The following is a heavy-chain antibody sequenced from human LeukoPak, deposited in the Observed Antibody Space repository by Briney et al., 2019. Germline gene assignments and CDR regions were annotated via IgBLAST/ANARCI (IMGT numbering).Heavy chain of an antibody. Sequence: GGSLRLSCAASGFTLSSYAMSWVRQAPGKGLEWVSAISASGGSTYYADSVKGRFTVSRDNSRNTLYLQVNSLRAEDTAIYYCAKHGPGRINWGAFDIWGQGTMVTVSS. CDR1: GFTLSSYA. D-gene: IGHD3-10*01. J-gene: IGHJ3*02. CDR2: ISASGGST. V-gene: IGHV3-23*01. CDR3: AKHGPGRINWGAFDI.